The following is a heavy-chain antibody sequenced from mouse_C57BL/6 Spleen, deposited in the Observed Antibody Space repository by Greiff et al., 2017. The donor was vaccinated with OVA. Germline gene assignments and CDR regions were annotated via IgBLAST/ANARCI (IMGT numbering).Heavy chain of an antibody. CDR3: ALYYGSSYWYFDV. Sequence: QVQLKEPGAELVMPGASVKLSCKASGYTFTSYWMHWVKQRPGQGLEWIGEIDPSDSYTNYNQKFKGKSTLTVDKSSSTAYMQLSSLTSEDSAVYYCALYYGSSYWYFDVWGTGTTVTVSS. D-gene: IGHD1-1*01. J-gene: IGHJ1*03. CDR2: IDPSDSYT. CDR1: GYTFTSYW. V-gene: IGHV1-69*01.